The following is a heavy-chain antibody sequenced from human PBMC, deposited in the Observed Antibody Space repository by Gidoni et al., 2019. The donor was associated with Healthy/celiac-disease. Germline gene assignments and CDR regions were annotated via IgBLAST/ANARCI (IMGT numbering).Heavy chain of an antibody. CDR2: IYYSGST. V-gene: IGHV4-59*01. CDR3: ARVGPEQQLVRVGYFDY. D-gene: IGHD6-13*01. CDR1: VGSISSYY. Sequence: QVQLQESGPGLVKPSETLSLTCTVSVGSISSYYWSWIRQPPGKGLEWIGYIYYSGSTNYNPSLKSRVTISVDTSKNQFSLKLSSVTAADTAVYYCARVGPEQQLVRVGYFDYWGQGTLVTVSS. J-gene: IGHJ4*02.